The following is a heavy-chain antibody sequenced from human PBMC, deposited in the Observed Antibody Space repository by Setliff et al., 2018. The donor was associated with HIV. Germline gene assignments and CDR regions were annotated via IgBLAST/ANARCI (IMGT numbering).Heavy chain of an antibody. J-gene: IGHJ4*02. CDR3: ARIKRGRGYGYYEDY. Sequence: GGSLRLSCAASGFTFDDYGMSWVRQPPGKGLEWVSGINWNGGSTGYADSVKGRFTISRDNAKNSLYLQMNSLRAEDTALYYCARIKRGRGYGYYEDYWGQGILVTVSS. D-gene: IGHD3-22*01. CDR1: GFTFDDYG. CDR2: INWNGGST. V-gene: IGHV3-20*04.